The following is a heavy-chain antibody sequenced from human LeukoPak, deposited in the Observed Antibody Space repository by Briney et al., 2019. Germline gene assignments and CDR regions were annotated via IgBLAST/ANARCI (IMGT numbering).Heavy chain of an antibody. CDR2: IKSKTDGGTT. CDR1: GFTFSNAW. Sequence: GGSLRLSCAASGFTFSNAWMSWVRQAPGKGLEWVGRIKSKTDGGTTDYAAPVKGRFTISRDDSKNTLYPQMNSLKTEDTAVYYCTTAAGTNYYYYYYMDVWGKGTTVTVSS. V-gene: IGHV3-15*01. J-gene: IGHJ6*03. D-gene: IGHD6-13*01. CDR3: TTAAGTNYYYYYYMDV.